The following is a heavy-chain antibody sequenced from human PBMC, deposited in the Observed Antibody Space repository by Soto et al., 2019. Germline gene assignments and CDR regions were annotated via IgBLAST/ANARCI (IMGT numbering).Heavy chain of an antibody. CDR3: VRAGDY. V-gene: IGHV3-48*02. Sequence: EVQLVESGGGLVQPGGSLSLSCAASGFTLSSYARNWVRQAPGMGRESVSYISSDSSVIYYADSVKGRFTISRDNAKNSLYLQMNSLRDDDTAVYYCVRAGDYWGQGTLVTVSS. CDR2: ISSDSSVI. J-gene: IGHJ4*02. CDR1: GFTLSSYA.